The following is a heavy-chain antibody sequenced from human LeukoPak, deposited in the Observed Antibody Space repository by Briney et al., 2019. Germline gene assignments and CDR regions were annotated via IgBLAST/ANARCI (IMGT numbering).Heavy chain of an antibody. Sequence: PSGTLSLTCEVSGGSISSSNWWSWVRQPPGKGLECIGEIYHSGSTNYSPSLKSRVTISVDKSKTQFSLKLTSVTAADTAVYYCARHNYYDSSGYRYYYGMDVWGQGTTVTVSS. CDR3: ARHNYYDSSGYRYYYGMDV. J-gene: IGHJ6*02. CDR2: IYHSGST. D-gene: IGHD3-22*01. CDR1: GGSISSSNW. V-gene: IGHV4-4*02.